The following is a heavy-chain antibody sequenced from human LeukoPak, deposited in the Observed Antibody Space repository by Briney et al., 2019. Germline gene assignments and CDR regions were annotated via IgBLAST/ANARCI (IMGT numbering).Heavy chain of an antibody. J-gene: IGHJ6*02. CDR2: INHSGST. CDR3: ARVKSLLPYYYGMDV. V-gene: IGHV4-34*01. CDR1: GGSFSGYY. Sequence: PSETLSLTCAVYGGSFSGYYWSWIRQRPGKGLEWIGEINHSGSTNYNPSLKSRVTISVDTSKNQFSLKLRSVTAADTAVYYCARVKSLLPYYYGMDVWGQGTTVTVSS.